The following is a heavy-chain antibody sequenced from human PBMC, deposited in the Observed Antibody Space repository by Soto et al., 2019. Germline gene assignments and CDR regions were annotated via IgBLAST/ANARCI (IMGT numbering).Heavy chain of an antibody. CDR3: ARVRDCSGGTCYSWWFDP. V-gene: IGHV4-59*01. CDR1: GGSISSYY. Sequence: QVQLQESGPGLVKPSETLSLTCTVSGGSISSYYWSWIRQPPGKGLEWIGHIYYSGNTNYNPSLTSRVTISVDTSKNQLSLKLSSVTAAETAVYYCARVRDCSGGTCYSWWFDPWGQGTLVTVSS. D-gene: IGHD2-15*01. J-gene: IGHJ5*02. CDR2: IYYSGNT.